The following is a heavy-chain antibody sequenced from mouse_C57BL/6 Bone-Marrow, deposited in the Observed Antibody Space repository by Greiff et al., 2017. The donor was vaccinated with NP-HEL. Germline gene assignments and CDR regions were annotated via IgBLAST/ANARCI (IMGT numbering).Heavy chain of an antibody. CDR2: ISYDGSN. V-gene: IGHV3-6*01. J-gene: IGHJ2*01. CDR3: ASGSSFFFDY. Sequence: DVHLVESGPGLVKPSQSLSLTCSVTGYSITSGYYWNWIRQFPGNKLEWMGYISYDGSNNYNPSLKNRISITRDTSKNQFFLKLNSVTTEDTATYYCASGSSFFFDYWGQGTTLTVSS. D-gene: IGHD1-1*01. CDR1: GYSITSGYY.